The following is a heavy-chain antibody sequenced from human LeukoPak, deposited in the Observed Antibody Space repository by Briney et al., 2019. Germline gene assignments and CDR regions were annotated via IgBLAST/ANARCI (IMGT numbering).Heavy chain of an antibody. Sequence: ASVKVSCKASGYTFTSYYMHWVRQAPGQGLEWMGIINPSGGSTSYAQKFQGRVTMTRDTSTSTVYMELSSLRSEDTAVYYCAKPACYNANCYTPRAPFDSWGQGTLVTVSS. CDR1: GYTFTSYY. D-gene: IGHD2-2*02. J-gene: IGHJ4*02. V-gene: IGHV1-46*01. CDR3: AKPACYNANCYTPRAPFDS. CDR2: INPSGGST.